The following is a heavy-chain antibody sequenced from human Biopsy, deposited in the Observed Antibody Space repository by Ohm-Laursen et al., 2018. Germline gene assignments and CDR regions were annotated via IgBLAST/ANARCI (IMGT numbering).Heavy chain of an antibody. CDR2: IYYSVMT. Sequence: SETLSLTCPVSGDSVTKYYWSWIRQPPDKGLEWIGHIYYSVMTNYNPSLQSRVSISVDTSRNQVSLTLSSVTAADTAVYYCARDSGILNYGNFKYYHYYGMDVWGQGTKVTVSS. CDR1: GDSVTKYY. J-gene: IGHJ6*02. CDR3: ARDSGILNYGNFKYYHYYGMDV. D-gene: IGHD4-11*01. V-gene: IGHV4-59*02.